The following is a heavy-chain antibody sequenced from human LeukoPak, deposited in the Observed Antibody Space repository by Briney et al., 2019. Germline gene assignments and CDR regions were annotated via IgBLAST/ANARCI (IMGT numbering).Heavy chain of an antibody. CDR1: GGTLSSYA. J-gene: IGHJ5*02. CDR3: ASGGYDFWSGWNRYNWFDP. D-gene: IGHD3-3*01. Sequence: GSSVKVSCKASGGTLSSYAISWVRQAPGQGLEWMGGIIPIFGTANYAQKFQGRVTITADESTSTAYMELSSLRSEDTAVYYCASGGYDFWSGWNRYNWFDPWGQGTLVTVSS. CDR2: IIPIFGTA. V-gene: IGHV1-69*01.